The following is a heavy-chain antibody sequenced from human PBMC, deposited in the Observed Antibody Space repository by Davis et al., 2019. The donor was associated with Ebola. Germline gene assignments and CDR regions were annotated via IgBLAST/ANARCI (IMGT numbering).Heavy chain of an antibody. CDR2: ISTNGETT. V-gene: IGHV3-64*04. Sequence: GGSLRLSCSASGFTFSSYAMHWVRQAPGKGLESVSRISTNGETTYYAESVKGRFTISRDNAKNSLYLQMNSLRAEDTAVYYCARGSRYWYFDLWGRGTLVTVSS. J-gene: IGHJ2*01. CDR1: GFTFSSYA. CDR3: ARGSRYWYFDL.